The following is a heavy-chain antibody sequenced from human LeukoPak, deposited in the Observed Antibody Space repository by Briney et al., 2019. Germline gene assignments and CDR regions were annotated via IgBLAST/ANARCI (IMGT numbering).Heavy chain of an antibody. J-gene: IGHJ4*02. V-gene: IGHV3-30*01. Sequence: PGGSLRLSCVASGFTFGSSIMHWVCQAPGKGLEWVAVISYDENKKYYADSVKGRFTISRDNSKNTLYLQMNSLRPEDTAVYYCARKTGWQFDYWGQGTLVAVSS. D-gene: IGHD6-19*01. CDR1: GFTFGSSI. CDR3: ARKTGWQFDY. CDR2: ISYDENKK.